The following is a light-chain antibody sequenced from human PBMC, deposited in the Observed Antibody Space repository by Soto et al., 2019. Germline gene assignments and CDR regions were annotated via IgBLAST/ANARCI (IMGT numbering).Light chain of an antibody. CDR2: DAS. Sequence: AIQLTQSPSSLSASVRDRVTITCRASQDISSALAWYQQKPGKPPKLLMNDASSLESGVPSRFSGSGSGTDFTLTISSLQPEDFATYYCQHFNNYPTFDQGTRLEIK. CDR1: QDISSA. J-gene: IGKJ5*01. V-gene: IGKV1D-13*01. CDR3: QHFNNYPT.